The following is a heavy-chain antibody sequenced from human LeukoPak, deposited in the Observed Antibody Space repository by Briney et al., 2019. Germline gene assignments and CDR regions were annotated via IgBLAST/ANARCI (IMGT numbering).Heavy chain of an antibody. Sequence: ASVTVSCEASGYTFTSYYMHWVRQAPGQGLEWMGIINPSGGSTSYAQKFQGRVTMTRDTSTSTVYMELSSLRSEDTAVYYCARVMGATEPFDYWGQGTLVTVSS. D-gene: IGHD1-26*01. CDR3: ARVMGATEPFDY. CDR2: INPSGGST. CDR1: GYTFTSYY. V-gene: IGHV1-46*01. J-gene: IGHJ4*02.